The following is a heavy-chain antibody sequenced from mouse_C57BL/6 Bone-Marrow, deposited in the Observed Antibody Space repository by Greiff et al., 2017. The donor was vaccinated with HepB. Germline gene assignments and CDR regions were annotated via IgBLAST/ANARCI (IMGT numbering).Heavy chain of an antibody. CDR1: GYTFTSYW. CDR2: IHPNSGST. D-gene: IGHD1-1*01. V-gene: IGHV1-64*01. J-gene: IGHJ2*01. Sequence: VQLQQPGAELVKPGASVKLSCKASGYTFTSYWMHWVKQRPGQGLEWIGMIHPNSGSTNYNEKFKSKATLTVDTSSSTAYMELHSLTSEDSAVYFCARKDYYGSKYFDYWGQGTTLTVSS. CDR3: ARKDYYGSKYFDY.